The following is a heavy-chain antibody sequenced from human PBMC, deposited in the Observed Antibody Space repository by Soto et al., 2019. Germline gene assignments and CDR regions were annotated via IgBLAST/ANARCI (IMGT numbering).Heavy chain of an antibody. CDR1: GYSFNSYW. V-gene: IGHV5-10-1*01. J-gene: IGHJ6*02. Sequence: SLNISCKGSGYSFNSYWISWVRQMPGKGLEWMGRIAPSDSYTNYSPSFQGQVTISADKSISTAYLQWSSLKASDTAMYYCARSTYCSGGSCPGGMDVWGQGTTVTVSS. CDR2: IAPSDSYT. D-gene: IGHD2-15*01. CDR3: ARSTYCSGGSCPGGMDV.